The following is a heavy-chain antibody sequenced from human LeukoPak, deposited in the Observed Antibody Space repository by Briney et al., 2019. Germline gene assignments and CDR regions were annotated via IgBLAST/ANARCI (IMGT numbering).Heavy chain of an antibody. D-gene: IGHD3-16*02. CDR3: AKDPFGGVIVKTFDY. CDR1: GFTFSSYA. Sequence: PGGSLRLSCAASGFTFSSYAMSWVRQAPGKGLEWVSAISGSGGSAYYADSVKGRFTISRDNSKNTLYLQMNSLRAEDTAVYYCAKDPFGGVIVKTFDYWGQGTLVTVSS. CDR2: ISGSGGSA. V-gene: IGHV3-23*01. J-gene: IGHJ4*02.